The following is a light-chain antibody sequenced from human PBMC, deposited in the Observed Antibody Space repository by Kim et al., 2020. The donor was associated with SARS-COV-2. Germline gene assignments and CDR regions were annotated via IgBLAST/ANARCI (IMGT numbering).Light chain of an antibody. CDR2: KIS. V-gene: IGKV2-30*02. Sequence: DAVMTQSPLSLPVTLGQPASISCRSSQSLVRSDGYTWLSWFQQRPGQSPRRLIYKISNRDSGVPDRFSGSGSGTDFTLKIRRVEAEYVRVYYCKQGTHWPRNFGGGTEVDIK. CDR1: QSLVRSDGYTW. CDR3: KQGTHWPRN. J-gene: IGKJ4*01.